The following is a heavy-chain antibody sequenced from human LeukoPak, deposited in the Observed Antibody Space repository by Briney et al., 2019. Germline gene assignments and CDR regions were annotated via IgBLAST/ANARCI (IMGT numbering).Heavy chain of an antibody. Sequence: ASVKVSFTASGYTFTSYCRHWVRQATGQGLEWMGIINPSVGSTSYAQKFQGRVTMTRDTSTSTVYMELSSLRSEDTAVYYCARDSAVVPAAIFYYYSGMDVWGQGTTVTVSS. D-gene: IGHD2-2*01. J-gene: IGHJ6*02. V-gene: IGHV1-46*01. CDR1: GYTFTSYC. CDR2: INPSVGST. CDR3: ARDSAVVPAAIFYYYSGMDV.